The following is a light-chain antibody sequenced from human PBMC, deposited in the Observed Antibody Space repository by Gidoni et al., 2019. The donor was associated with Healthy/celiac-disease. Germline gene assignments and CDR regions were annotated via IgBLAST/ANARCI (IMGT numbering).Light chain of an antibody. CDR3: QQRSNWPKT. J-gene: IGKJ2*01. Sequence: EIVLKQSPAPLSLSPVERATRSCSASQSVSSYLAWYQQKPGQAPRLLLYDASNRATGIPARFRRSGSGTDFTLTISSLEPEDFAVYYCQQRSNWPKTFGQWTKLEIK. CDR2: DAS. V-gene: IGKV3-11*01. CDR1: QSVSSY.